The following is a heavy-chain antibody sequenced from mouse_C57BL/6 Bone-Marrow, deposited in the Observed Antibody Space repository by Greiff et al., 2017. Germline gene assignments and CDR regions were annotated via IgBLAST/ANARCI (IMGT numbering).Heavy chain of an antibody. J-gene: IGHJ1*03. CDR1: GYTFTSYW. CDR3: AREGCYSSSSYWYFDV. V-gene: IGHV1-55*01. D-gene: IGHD1-1*01. Sequence: QVQLQQPGAELVKPGASVKMSCKASGYTFTSYWITWVKQRPGQGLEWIGDIYPGSGSTNYHEKFKSKATLTVDTSSSTAYMQLSSLTSEDSAVYDCAREGCYSSSSYWYFDVWGTGTTVTVSS. CDR2: IYPGSGST.